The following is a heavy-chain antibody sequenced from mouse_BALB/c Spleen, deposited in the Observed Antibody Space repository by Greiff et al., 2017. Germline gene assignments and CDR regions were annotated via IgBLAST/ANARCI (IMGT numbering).Heavy chain of an antibody. CDR1: GYTFTDYN. D-gene: IGHD2-14*01. CDR3: ARDYRYAHYAMDY. V-gene: IGHV1S29*02. J-gene: IGHJ4*01. CDR2: IYPYNGGT. Sequence: VQLQQSGPELVKPGASVKISCKASGYTFTDYNMHWVKQSHGKSLEWIGYIYPYNGGTCYNQKFKSKATLTVDNSSSTAYMELRSLTSEDSAVYYCARDYRYAHYAMDYWGQGTSVTVSS.